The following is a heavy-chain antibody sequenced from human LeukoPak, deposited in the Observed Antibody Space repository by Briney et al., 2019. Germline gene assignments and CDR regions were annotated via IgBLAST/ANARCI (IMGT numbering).Heavy chain of an antibody. CDR3: ARHPCSGGSCPLDYYYYYGMDV. D-gene: IGHD2-15*01. CDR2: IYYSGST. J-gene: IGHJ6*02. V-gene: IGHV4-39*01. CDR1: GGSISSSSYY. Sequence: SETLSLTCTVSGGSISSSSYYWGWIRQPPGKGLEWIGSIYYSGSTYCNPSLKSRVTISVDTSKNQFSLKLRSVTAADTAVYYCARHPCSGGSCPLDYYYYYGMDVWGQGTTVTVSS.